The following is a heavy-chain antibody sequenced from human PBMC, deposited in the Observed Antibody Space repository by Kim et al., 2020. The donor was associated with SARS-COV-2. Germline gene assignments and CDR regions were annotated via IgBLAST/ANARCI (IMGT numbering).Heavy chain of an antibody. D-gene: IGHD3-3*01. Sequence: PSPTSRVTISVDPSKNQFSLKLSSVTAADTAVYYCARGGTIFGVVTRPFDYWGQGTLVTVSS. J-gene: IGHJ4*02. V-gene: IGHV4-31*02. CDR3: ARGGTIFGVVTRPFDY.